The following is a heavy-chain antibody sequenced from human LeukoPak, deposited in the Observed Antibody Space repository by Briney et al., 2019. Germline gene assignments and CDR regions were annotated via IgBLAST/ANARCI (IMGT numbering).Heavy chain of an antibody. CDR2: IGATDTYI. D-gene: IGHD6-19*01. Sequence: GGSLSLSCAASGFTFINYGINWVRQTPGKGLEWLSSIGATDTYIYYAPSLEGRFTISRDNAKNSVYLQMNSLRAEDTGVYYCARDQGTIGWPIDYWGRGTLVTVSS. V-gene: IGHV3-21*01. CDR3: ARDQGTIGWPIDY. CDR1: GFTFINYG. J-gene: IGHJ4*02.